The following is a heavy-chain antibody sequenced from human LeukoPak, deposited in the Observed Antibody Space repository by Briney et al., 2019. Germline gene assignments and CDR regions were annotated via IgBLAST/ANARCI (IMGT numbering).Heavy chain of an antibody. V-gene: IGHV4-59*01. CDR1: GGSISSYY. D-gene: IGHD3-16*01. Sequence: ETLSLTCTVSGGSISSYYWSWVRQPPGKGLEWIGYIYYSGSTNYNPSLKSRVTISVDTSKKQFSLKLSSATAADTAVYYCARVLDLSKRGLDAFDIWGQGTMVTVSS. J-gene: IGHJ3*02. CDR2: IYYSGST. CDR3: ARVLDLSKRGLDAFDI.